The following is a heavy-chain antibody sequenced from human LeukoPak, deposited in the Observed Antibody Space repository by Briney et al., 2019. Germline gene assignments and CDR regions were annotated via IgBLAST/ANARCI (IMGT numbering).Heavy chain of an antibody. V-gene: IGHV4-34*01. CDR2: INHSGYT. CDR3: TRMTTGHDY. D-gene: IGHD4-17*01. CDR1: GVSFNDYS. J-gene: IGHJ4*02. Sequence: SETLSLTCAVSGVSFNDYSWSWVRQTPGKGLEWIGEINHSGYTNDSPSLKSRVTISIDTSRKQFSLNLRSVTVADTGIYYCTRMTTGHDYWGQGTLVTVSS.